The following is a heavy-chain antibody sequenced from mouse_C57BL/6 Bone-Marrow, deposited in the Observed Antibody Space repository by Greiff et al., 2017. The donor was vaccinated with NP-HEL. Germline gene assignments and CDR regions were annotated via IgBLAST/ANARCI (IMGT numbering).Heavy chain of an antibody. Sequence: EVKLVESGGDLVKPGGSLKLSCAASGFTFSSYGMSWVRQTPDKRLEWVATISSGGSYTYYPDSVQGRFTISRDNAKNTLYLQMSSLKSEDTAMYYCARRYYGNNNFDYWGQGTTLTVSS. CDR2: ISSGGSYT. CDR1: GFTFSSYG. D-gene: IGHD2-1*01. V-gene: IGHV5-6*02. CDR3: ARRYYGNNNFDY. J-gene: IGHJ2*01.